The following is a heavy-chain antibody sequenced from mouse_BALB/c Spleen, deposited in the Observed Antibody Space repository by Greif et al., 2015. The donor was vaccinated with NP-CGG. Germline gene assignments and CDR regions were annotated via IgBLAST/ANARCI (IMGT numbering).Heavy chain of an antibody. Sequence: EVQVVESGGGLVLPKGSLKLSCAASGFTFNTYAMNWVRQAPGKGLEWVARIRSKSNNYATYYADSVKDRFTISRDDSQSMLYLQMNNSKTEDTAMYYCVRDYRYDYFDYWGQGTTLTVSS. J-gene: IGHJ2*01. CDR3: VRDYRYDYFDY. CDR2: IRSKSNNYAT. CDR1: GFTFNTYA. V-gene: IGHV10-1*02. D-gene: IGHD2-14*01.